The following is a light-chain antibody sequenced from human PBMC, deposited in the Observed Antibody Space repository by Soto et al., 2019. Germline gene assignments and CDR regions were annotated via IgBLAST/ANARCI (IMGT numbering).Light chain of an antibody. Sequence: QSALTQPASVSGSPRQSITISCTGTSSDIGGYNFVSWYHQHPGKAPKLLIYAVTNRPSGIPDRFSGSKSGNTASLTISGLQAEDGADYYCASYTTSSTLVFGGGTKLTVL. V-gene: IGLV2-14*01. CDR3: ASYTTSSTLV. J-gene: IGLJ2*01. CDR1: SSDIGGYNF. CDR2: AVT.